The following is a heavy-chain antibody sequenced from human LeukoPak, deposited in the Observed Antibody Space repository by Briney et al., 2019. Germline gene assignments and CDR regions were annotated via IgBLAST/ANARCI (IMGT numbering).Heavy chain of an antibody. J-gene: IGHJ4*02. CDR1: GFTFSSYG. CDR2: ISGSGGST. D-gene: IGHD3-10*01. Sequence: GGSLRLSCAASGFTFSSYGMSWVRQAPGKGLEWVSSISGSGGSTYYADSVKGRFIISRDNSKNTLSLQMNSLTAGDTAVYYCASGGALWFGEYWDYWGQGTLVTVSS. V-gene: IGHV3-23*01. CDR3: ASGGALWFGEYWDY.